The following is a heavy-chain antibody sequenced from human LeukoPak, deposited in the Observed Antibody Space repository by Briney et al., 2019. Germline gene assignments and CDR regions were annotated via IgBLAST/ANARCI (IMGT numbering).Heavy chain of an antibody. Sequence: PSETLSLTCTVSGGSISSSSYYWGWIRQPPGKGLEWIGSIYYSGSTYYNPSLKSRVTISVHTSKNQFSLKLSSVPAADTPVYYCARLEEMATMFAYWGQGTLVTVSS. J-gene: IGHJ4*02. V-gene: IGHV4-39*01. D-gene: IGHD5-24*01. CDR2: IYYSGST. CDR3: ARLEEMATMFAY. CDR1: GGSISSSSYY.